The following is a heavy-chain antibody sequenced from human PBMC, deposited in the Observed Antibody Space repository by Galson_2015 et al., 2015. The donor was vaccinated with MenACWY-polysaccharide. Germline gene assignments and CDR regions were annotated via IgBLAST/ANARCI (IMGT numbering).Heavy chain of an antibody. CDR1: GFTFSSYG. V-gene: IGHV3-30*18. D-gene: IGHD6-19*01. CDR3: AKDLAPNAGYSSGWYSPQDY. J-gene: IGHJ4*02. Sequence: SLRLSCAASGFTFSSYGMHWVRQAPGEGLEWVAVISYDGSNKYYADSVKGRFTISRDNSKNTLYLQMNSLRAEDTAVYYCAKDLAPNAGYSSGWYSPQDYWGQGTLVTVSS. CDR2: ISYDGSNK.